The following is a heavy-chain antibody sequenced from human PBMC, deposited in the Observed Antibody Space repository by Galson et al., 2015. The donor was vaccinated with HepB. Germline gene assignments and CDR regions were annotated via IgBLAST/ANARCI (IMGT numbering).Heavy chain of an antibody. CDR3: ARNGGYNFNYFYYIDV. J-gene: IGHJ6*03. CDR2: IYPTDSDT. Sequence: QSGAEVKKPGESLKISCKGSGCNFNSHWIGWVRQMPGKGLEWMGIIYPTDSDTRHSPSFQGQVTMSVDKSTSTVYLQWSGLKASDTATYYCARNGGYNFNYFYYIDVWGKGTTVTVSS. D-gene: IGHD5-24*01. CDR1: GCNFNSHW. V-gene: IGHV5-51*03.